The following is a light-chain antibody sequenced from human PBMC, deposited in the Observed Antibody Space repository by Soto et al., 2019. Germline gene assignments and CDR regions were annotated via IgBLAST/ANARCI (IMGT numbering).Light chain of an antibody. J-gene: IGKJ2*01. Sequence: EIVMTQSPATLSVSPGERATLSCRASQSVSTNLAWYQQKPGQAPSLLMYVASTRATGIPARFSGSGSGTEFTLTISSLQSEDFAVYYCQQYHNWPPYTFGQGTKLEIK. CDR1: QSVSTN. CDR3: QQYHNWPPYT. CDR2: VAS. V-gene: IGKV3-15*01.